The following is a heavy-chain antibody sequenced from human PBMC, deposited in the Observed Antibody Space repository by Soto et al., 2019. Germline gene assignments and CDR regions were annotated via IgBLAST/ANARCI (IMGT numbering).Heavy chain of an antibody. CDR1: GFTFGDYG. D-gene: IGHD3-22*01. Sequence: GGSLRLSCAASGFTFGDYGMSWIRQAPGKGLEWVGFIRSKAYGGTIEYAASVKGRFTISRDDSKSIAYLQMNSLKTEDTAVYYCTRARSYYYDSSGYRDYWGQGTLVTVSS. J-gene: IGHJ4*02. CDR2: IRSKAYGGTI. V-gene: IGHV3-49*03. CDR3: TRARSYYYDSSGYRDY.